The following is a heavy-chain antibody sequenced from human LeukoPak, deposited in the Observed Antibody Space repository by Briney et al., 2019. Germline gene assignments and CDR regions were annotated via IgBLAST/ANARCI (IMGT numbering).Heavy chain of an antibody. CDR1: GFTFSSYG. CDR2: ISGSGGST. D-gene: IGHD3-16*02. CDR3: AKASDYVWGSYPAPGVFDY. V-gene: IGHV3-23*01. J-gene: IGHJ4*02. Sequence: PGGTLRLSCAASGFTFSSYGMSWVRQAPGKGLEWVSAISGSGGSTYYADSVKGRFTISRDNSKNTLYLQMNSLRAEDTAVYYCAKASDYVWGSYPAPGVFDYWGQGTLVTVSS.